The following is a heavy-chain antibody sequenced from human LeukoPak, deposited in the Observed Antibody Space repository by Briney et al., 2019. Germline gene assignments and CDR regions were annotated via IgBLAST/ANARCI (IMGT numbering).Heavy chain of an antibody. CDR1: GYSISRGYY. J-gene: IGHJ6*03. V-gene: IGHV4-38-2*01. CDR2: IYHSGST. Sequence: SETLSLTCAVSGYSISRGYYWGWIRQPPGKGLEWIGNIYHSGSTYYNPSLKSRVTISVDTSKNQFSLRLSSVTAADTAVYYSARAAGAAVRGYYYYYMDVWGKGTTVTVSS. D-gene: IGHD6-13*01. CDR3: ARAAGAAVRGYYYYYMDV.